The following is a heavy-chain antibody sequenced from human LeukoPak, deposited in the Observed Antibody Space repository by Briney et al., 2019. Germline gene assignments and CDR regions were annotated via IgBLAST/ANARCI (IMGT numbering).Heavy chain of an antibody. V-gene: IGHV4-34*01. CDR3: ARATSLYGPGLGAFDI. CDR1: GGSFSGYY. D-gene: IGHD3-10*01. Sequence: SETLSLTCAVYGGSFSGYYWSWIRQPPGKGLEWIGEINHSGSTNYNPSLKSRVTISVDTSKNQFSLKLSSVTAADTAVYYCARATSLYGPGLGAFDIWGQGTMVTVSS. J-gene: IGHJ3*02. CDR2: INHSGST.